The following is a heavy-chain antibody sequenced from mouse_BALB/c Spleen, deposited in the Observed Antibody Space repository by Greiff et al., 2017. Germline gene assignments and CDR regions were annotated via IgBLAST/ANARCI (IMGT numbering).Heavy chain of an antibody. CDR2: ISSGGST. CDR1: GFTFSSYA. Sequence: EVKLMESGGGLVKPGGSLKLSCAASGFTFSSYAMSWVRQTPEKRLEWVASISSGGSTYYPDSVKGRFTISRDNARNILYLQMSSLRSEDTAMYYCASYGYRYAMDYWGQGTSVTVSS. D-gene: IGHD1-2*01. CDR3: ASYGYRYAMDY. J-gene: IGHJ4*01. V-gene: IGHV5-6-5*01.